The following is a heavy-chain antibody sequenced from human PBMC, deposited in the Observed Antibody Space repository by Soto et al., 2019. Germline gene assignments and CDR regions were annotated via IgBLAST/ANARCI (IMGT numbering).Heavy chain of an antibody. CDR1: GYTFTSYY. V-gene: IGHV1-46*01. D-gene: IGHD6-19*01. CDR3: ARGPNSSGFRIHGWFDP. J-gene: IGHJ5*02. CDR2: INPSGGST. Sequence: GASVKVSCKASGYTFTSYYMHWVRQAPGQGLEWMGIINPSGGSTSYAQKFQGRVTMTRDTSTITVYIELSSLRSEDTAVYYCARGPNSSGFRIHGWFDPWGQGTLVTVSS.